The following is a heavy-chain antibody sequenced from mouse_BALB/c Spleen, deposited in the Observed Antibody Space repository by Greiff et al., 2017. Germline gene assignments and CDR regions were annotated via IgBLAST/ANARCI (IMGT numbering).Heavy chain of an antibody. D-gene: IGHD1-1*01. CDR1: GFTFSSYG. V-gene: IGHV5-6-3*01. J-gene: IGHJ4*01. CDR2: INSNGGST. Sequence: EVKLMESGGGLVQPGGSLKLSCAASGFTFSSYGMSWVRQTPDKRLELVATINSNGGSTYYPDSVKGRFTISRDNAKNTLYLQMSSLKSEDTAMYYCARGSPRSPRVYGSSPYYAMDYWGQGTSVTVSS. CDR3: ARGSPRSPRVYGSSPYYAMDY.